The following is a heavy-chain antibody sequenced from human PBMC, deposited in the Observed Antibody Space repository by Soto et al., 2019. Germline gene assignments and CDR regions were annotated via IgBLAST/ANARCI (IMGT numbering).Heavy chain of an antibody. D-gene: IGHD2-2*01. J-gene: IGHJ5*02. Sequence: GGSLRLSCAASGFAFETYAMTWVRQTPGKGLEWVSIINTGGDNTFYTDSVKGRFTISRDNSKNTLYMQMNSLRVEDTAVYYCATKRPVVPAAFQSWGQGTLVTVSS. CDR3: ATKRPVVPAAFQS. CDR1: GFAFETYA. CDR2: INTGGDNT. V-gene: IGHV3-23*01.